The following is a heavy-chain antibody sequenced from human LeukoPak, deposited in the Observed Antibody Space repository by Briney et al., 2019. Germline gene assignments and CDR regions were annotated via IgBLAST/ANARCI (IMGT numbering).Heavy chain of an antibody. CDR3: AKDPYYYDSSGHDY. J-gene: IGHJ4*02. V-gene: IGHV3-23*01. CDR2: ISGSGGST. CDR1: GFTFSSYA. Sequence: TGGSLRLSCAASGFTFSSYAMSWVRQAPGKGLEWVSAISGSGGSTYYADSVKGRFTISRDNSKNTLYLQMNSLRAEDTAVYYCAKDPYYYDSSGHDYWGQGTLVTVSS. D-gene: IGHD3-22*01.